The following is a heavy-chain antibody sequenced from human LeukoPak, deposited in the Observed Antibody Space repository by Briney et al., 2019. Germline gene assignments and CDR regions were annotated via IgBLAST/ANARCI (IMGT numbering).Heavy chain of an antibody. D-gene: IGHD3-10*01. CDR1: GFTFTSSA. Sequence: GTSVKVSCKASGFTFTSSAVQWVRQARGQRLEWIGWIVVGSGNTNYAQKFQERVTITRDMSTSTAYMELSSLRSEDTAVYYCAGDRGYLQFDYWGQGTLVTVSS. CDR3: AGDRGYLQFDY. V-gene: IGHV1-58*01. CDR2: IVVGSGNT. J-gene: IGHJ4*02.